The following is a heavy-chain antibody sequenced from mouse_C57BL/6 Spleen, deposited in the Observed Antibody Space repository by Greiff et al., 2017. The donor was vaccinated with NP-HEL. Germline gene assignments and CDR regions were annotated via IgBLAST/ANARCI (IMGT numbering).Heavy chain of an antibody. CDR1: GYTFTSYG. J-gene: IGHJ2*01. D-gene: IGHD2-1*01. CDR3: ARETDGNPVYFDY. CDR2: IYPRSGNT. Sequence: QVQLQQSGAELARPGASVKLSCKASGYTFTSYGISWVKQRTGQGLEWIGEIYPRSGNTYYNEKFKGKATLTADKSSSTAYMELRSLTSEDSAVYFCARETDGNPVYFDYWGQGTTLTVSS. V-gene: IGHV1-81*01.